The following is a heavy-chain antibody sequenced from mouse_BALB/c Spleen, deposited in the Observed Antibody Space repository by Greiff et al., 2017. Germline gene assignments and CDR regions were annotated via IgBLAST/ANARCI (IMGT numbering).Heavy chain of an antibody. CDR3: ARDYVYYYGSSYFDV. D-gene: IGHD1-1*01. CDR1: GFSLTSYG. V-gene: IGHV2-9*02. Sequence: QVQLKESGPGLVAPSQSLSITCTVSGFSLTSYGVHWVRQPPGKGLEWLGVIWAGGSTNYNSALMSRLSISKDNSKSQVFLKMNSLQTDDTAMYYCARDYVYYYGSSYFDVWGAGTTVTVSS. J-gene: IGHJ1*01. CDR2: IWAGGST.